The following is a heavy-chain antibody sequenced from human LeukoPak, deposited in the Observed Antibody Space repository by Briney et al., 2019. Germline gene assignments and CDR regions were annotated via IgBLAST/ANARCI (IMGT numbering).Heavy chain of an antibody. CDR2: MNPNSGNT. V-gene: IGHV1-8*01. CDR3: ARIPSYYYDSSGYPYYFDY. CDR1: GYTFTSYD. J-gene: IGHJ4*02. Sequence: ASVKVSCKASGYTFTSYDINWVRQATGQGLEWMGWMNPNSGNTGYAQKFQGRVTMTRDTSISTAYMELSRLRSDDTAVYYCARIPSYYYDSSGYPYYFDYWGQGTLVTVSS. D-gene: IGHD3-22*01.